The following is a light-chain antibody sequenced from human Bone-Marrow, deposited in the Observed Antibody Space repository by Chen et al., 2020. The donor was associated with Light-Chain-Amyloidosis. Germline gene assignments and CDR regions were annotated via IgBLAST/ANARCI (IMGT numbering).Light chain of an antibody. Sequence: QSVLTQPPSASGPPGQWVTLSRSGATAHIGIHYLNWYQHFPGAAPKLLIHRNNQRPSGVPDRFSASTSGTSAFLAISGLRSEDEADYYCAAWDGSLSCYVFGTGTKVIVL. CDR3: AAWDGSLSCYV. CDR1: TAHIGIHY. J-gene: IGLJ1*01. CDR2: RNN. V-gene: IGLV1-47*01.